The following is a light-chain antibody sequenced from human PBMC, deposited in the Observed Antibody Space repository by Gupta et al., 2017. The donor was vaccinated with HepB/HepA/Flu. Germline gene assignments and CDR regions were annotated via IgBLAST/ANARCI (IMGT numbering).Light chain of an antibody. CDR1: SSNIGNNY. V-gene: IGLV1-51*01. CDR3: GTWDSSLNVGVV. CDR2: DNN. Sequence: QSVLPQPPSLSAAPGPKVPISCSGSSSNIGNNYVSWYQQLPETAPKLLIYDNNKRPSGVPDECSGSKSGASATLGITGLQTGEEADYYCGTWDSSLNVGVVFGGGTKLTVL. J-gene: IGLJ2*01.